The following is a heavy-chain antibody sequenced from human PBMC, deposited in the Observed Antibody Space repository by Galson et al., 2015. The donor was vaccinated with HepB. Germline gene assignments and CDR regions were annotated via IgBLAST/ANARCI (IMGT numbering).Heavy chain of an antibody. CDR1: EFTFSTYT. CDR2: ISGSSDYI. J-gene: IGHJ6*02. V-gene: IGHV3-21*01. Sequence: SLRLSCAASEFTFSTYTMNWIRQAPGEGLEWVSSISGSSDYICYADSVKGRFTVSRDNAKNSLFLQMNTLRADDTAVYYCVRDLAPGQQGIYYYYYAMDVWGQGTTVTVSS. CDR3: VRDLAPGQQGIYYYYYAMDV. D-gene: IGHD6-13*01.